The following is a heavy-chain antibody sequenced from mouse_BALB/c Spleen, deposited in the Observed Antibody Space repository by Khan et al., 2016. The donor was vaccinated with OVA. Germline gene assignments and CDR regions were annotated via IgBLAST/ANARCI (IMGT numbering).Heavy chain of an antibody. CDR2: IWSGGRT. CDR1: GFSLSAYG. D-gene: IGHD2-12*01. CDR3: ARNSYRYDFTY. Sequence: QVQLKESGPGLVQPSQSLSITCTVSGFSLSAYGIHWVRQSPGKGLEWLGVIWSGGRTDYNVPFISRLSITKENSKSQVFFTMNSLQADDTAIYYCARNSYRYDFTYWGQGTLVTVSA. J-gene: IGHJ3*01. V-gene: IGHV2-2*01.